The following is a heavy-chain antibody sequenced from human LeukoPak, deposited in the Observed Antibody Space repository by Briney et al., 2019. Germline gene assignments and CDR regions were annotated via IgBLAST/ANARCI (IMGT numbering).Heavy chain of an antibody. CDR3: ARKTCTSTSCLHP. Sequence: ASVKVSCKASRYTFTSYDINWARQAAGQGLEWMGWMNPNTGNSGYAQRFQGRVTMTRDTSIDTAYMELSSLGSEDTVVNYCARKTCTSTSCLHPWGQGTLVTVSS. J-gene: IGHJ5*02. CDR1: RYTFTSYD. CDR2: MNPNTGNS. V-gene: IGHV1-8*01. D-gene: IGHD2-2*01.